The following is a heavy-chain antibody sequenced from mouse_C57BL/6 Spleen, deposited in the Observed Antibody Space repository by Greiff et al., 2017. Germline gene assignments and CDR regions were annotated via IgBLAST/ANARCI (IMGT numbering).Heavy chain of an antibody. V-gene: IGHV5-6*02. J-gene: IGHJ3*01. CDR2: ISSGGSYT. D-gene: IGHD1-1*01. CDR3: ARRDTTVVATREAWFAY. Sequence: EVKLMESGGDLVKPGGSLKLSCAASGFTFSSYGMSWVRQTPDKRLEWVATISSGGSYTYYPDSVKGRFTISRDNAKNTLYLQMSSLKSEDTAMYYCARRDTTVVATREAWFAYWGQGTLVTVSA. CDR1: GFTFSSYG.